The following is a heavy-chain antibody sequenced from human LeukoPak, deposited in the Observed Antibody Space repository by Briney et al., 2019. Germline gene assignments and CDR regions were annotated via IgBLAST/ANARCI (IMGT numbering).Heavy chain of an antibody. D-gene: IGHD2-15*01. J-gene: IGHJ4*02. CDR3: ATGGGSPAY. V-gene: IGHV3-7*01. CDR1: GFTFSSYW. Sequence: GALRLSCAASGFTFSSYWMSWVRQAPGKGLEWVANIKEDGGEKNYVDSVKGRFTISRDNAKSSLFLQMSSLRVEDTAVYYCATGGGSPAYWGQGTLVTVSS. CDR2: IKEDGGEK.